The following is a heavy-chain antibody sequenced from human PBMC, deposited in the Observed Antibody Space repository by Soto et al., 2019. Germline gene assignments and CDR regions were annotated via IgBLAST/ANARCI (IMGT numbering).Heavy chain of an antibody. CDR1: GGSVSSGDHF. V-gene: IGHV4-61*08. CDR3: ARSPNYYYYGFDV. Sequence: LTCTVSGGSVSSGDHFWSWLRQSPGRRLEWIAYIYYSGSTNYNPSPKSRATISVDTSKSQVSLTLTSMTAADAALYYCARSPNYYYYGFDVWGQGTAVTVSS. D-gene: IGHD3-10*01. J-gene: IGHJ6*02. CDR2: IYYSGST.